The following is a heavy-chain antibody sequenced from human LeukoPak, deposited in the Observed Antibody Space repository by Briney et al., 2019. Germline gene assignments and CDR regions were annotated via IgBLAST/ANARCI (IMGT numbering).Heavy chain of an antibody. J-gene: IGHJ4*02. CDR2: IYYSGST. Sequence: SETLSLTCTVSGGPISSSSYYWGWIRQPPGKGLEWIGSIYYSGSTYYNPSLKSRVTISVDTSKNQFSLKLSSVTAADTAVYYCARGRGYYYTLMDYWGQGTLVTVSS. CDR3: ARGRGYYYTLMDY. D-gene: IGHD3-22*01. V-gene: IGHV4-39*07. CDR1: GGPISSSSYY.